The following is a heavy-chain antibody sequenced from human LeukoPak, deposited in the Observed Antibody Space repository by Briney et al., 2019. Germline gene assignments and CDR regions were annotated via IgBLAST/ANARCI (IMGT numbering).Heavy chain of an antibody. J-gene: IGHJ4*02. D-gene: IGHD3-10*01. CDR2: ISSTSSYI. Sequence: GGSLRLSCVASGFTLNTYTMNWVRQAPGEGLEWVSSISSTSSYIYYADSVKGRFTISRDNAKNSLYLQMNSLRAEDTAVYYCARDRGTYGRHFDSWGQGTLVTVSS. V-gene: IGHV3-21*01. CDR3: ARDRGTYGRHFDS. CDR1: GFTLNTYT.